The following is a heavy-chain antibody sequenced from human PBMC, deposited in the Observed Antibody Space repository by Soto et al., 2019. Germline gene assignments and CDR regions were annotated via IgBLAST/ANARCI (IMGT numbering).Heavy chain of an antibody. V-gene: IGHV3-7*01. CDR2: MNQDGSES. CDR1: GFSLSSYW. J-gene: IGHJ4*02. CDR3: ARLSTSAGRRDLAC. Sequence: EVQLVESGGGLVQPGGSLRLSCAASGFSLSSYWMSWVRQAPGKGLEWGANMNQDGSESGYVGSVKGRFTFTRDNAKNSLYLQMNSLRAEDTAVYYCARLSTSAGRRDLACWGQGTLVTVSS.